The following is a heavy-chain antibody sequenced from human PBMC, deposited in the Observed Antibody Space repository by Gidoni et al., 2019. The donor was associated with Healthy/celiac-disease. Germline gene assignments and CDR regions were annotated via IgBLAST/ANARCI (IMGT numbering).Heavy chain of an antibody. CDR2: IWYDGSNK. J-gene: IGHJ4*02. Sequence: QVQLVESGGGVVQPGRSLRLSCAASGFTFSSYGMHWVRQAPGKGLEWVAVIWYDGSNKYYADSVKGRFTISRDNSKNTLYLQMNSLRAEDTAVYYCARVRQLGYYFDYWGQGTLVTVSS. CDR1: GFTFSSYG. D-gene: IGHD6-6*01. V-gene: IGHV3-33*01. CDR3: ARVRQLGYYFDY.